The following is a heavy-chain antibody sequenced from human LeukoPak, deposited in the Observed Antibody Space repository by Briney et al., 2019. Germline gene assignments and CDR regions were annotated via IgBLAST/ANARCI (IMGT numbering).Heavy chain of an antibody. J-gene: IGHJ3*02. V-gene: IGHV3-30*18. CDR3: AKAWRAYGDYHTFDI. CDR1: GFTFSSYG. CDR2: ILYDGSNK. D-gene: IGHD4-17*01. Sequence: SGRSLRLSCVASGFTFSSYGMHWVRQAPGKGLEWVAVILYDGSNKYNADSVKGRFTISRDTSKNTLYLQMSSLRAEDTAVYYCAKAWRAYGDYHTFDIWGQGTMVTVSS.